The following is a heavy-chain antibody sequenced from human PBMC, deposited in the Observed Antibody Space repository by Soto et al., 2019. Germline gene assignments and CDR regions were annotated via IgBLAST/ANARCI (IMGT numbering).Heavy chain of an antibody. CDR3: ARGSSSSWYRENYWYFDL. J-gene: IGHJ2*01. V-gene: IGHV1-18*01. D-gene: IGHD6-13*01. Sequence: GASVKVSCKASGYTFTSYGISWVRQAPGQGLEWMGWISAHNGNTNYAQKLQGRVTMTTDTSTSTAYMELRSLRSDDTAVYYCARGSSSSWYRENYWYFDLWGRGTLVTVSS. CDR2: ISAHNGNT. CDR1: GYTFTSYG.